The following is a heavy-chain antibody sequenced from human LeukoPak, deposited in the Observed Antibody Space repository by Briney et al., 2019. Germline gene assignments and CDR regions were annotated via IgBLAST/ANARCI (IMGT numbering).Heavy chain of an antibody. J-gene: IGHJ4*02. D-gene: IGHD6-19*01. V-gene: IGHV4-59*01. CDR3: ARGNLAVAGTFPSDY. Sequence: KPSETLSLTCTVSGGSISSYYWSWIRQPPGKGLEWIGYIYYSGSTNYNPSLKSRVTISVDTSKNQFSLKLSSVTAADTAVYYCARGNLAVAGTFPSDYWGQGTLVTVSS. CDR1: GGSISSYY. CDR2: IYYSGST.